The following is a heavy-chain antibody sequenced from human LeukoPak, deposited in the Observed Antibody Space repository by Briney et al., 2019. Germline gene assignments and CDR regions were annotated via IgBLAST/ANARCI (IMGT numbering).Heavy chain of an antibody. CDR1: GFTFSNYW. CDR3: ARDRSLETSSWYFAFGI. CDR2: IKRDGSEQ. Sequence: GGSLRLSCAASGFTFSNYWMSWVRQAPGKGLEWVANIKRDGSEQYYVDSLKARFIISRDNAKNSLYLQMNSLRAEDTAVYYCARDRSLETSSWYFAFGIWGQGTTVTVSS. J-gene: IGHJ3*02. D-gene: IGHD6-13*01. V-gene: IGHV3-7*01.